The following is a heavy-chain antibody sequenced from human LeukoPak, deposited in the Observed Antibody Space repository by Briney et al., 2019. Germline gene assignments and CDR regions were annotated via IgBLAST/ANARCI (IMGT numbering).Heavy chain of an antibody. D-gene: IGHD6-13*01. Sequence: VGSLRLSCAASGFTFSSCAMSWVRQAPGKGLEWVSAISGSGGSTYYADSVKGRFTISRDNSKNTLYLQMNSLRAEDTAVYYCAKRLGGAAAGTKAFDIWGQGTMVTVSS. CDR3: AKRLGGAAAGTKAFDI. J-gene: IGHJ3*02. CDR2: ISGSGGST. CDR1: GFTFSSCA. V-gene: IGHV3-23*01.